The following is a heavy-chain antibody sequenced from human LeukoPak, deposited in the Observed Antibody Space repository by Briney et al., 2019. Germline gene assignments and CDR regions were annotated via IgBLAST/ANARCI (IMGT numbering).Heavy chain of an antibody. V-gene: IGHV3-21*01. CDR1: GFTFSSYS. CDR3: ARESRDAFDI. CDR2: ISSSSSYI. J-gene: IGHJ3*02. Sequence: KTGGSLRLSCAASGFTFSSYSMNWVRQAPGKGLEWVSSISSSSSYIYYADSVKGRFTISRDNAKNLLYLQMNSLRAEDTAVYYCARESRDAFDIWGQGTMVTVSS.